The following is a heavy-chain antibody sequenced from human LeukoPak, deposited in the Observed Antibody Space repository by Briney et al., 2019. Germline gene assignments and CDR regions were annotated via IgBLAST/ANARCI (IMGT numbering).Heavy chain of an antibody. CDR3: AKDLGRWELLADY. CDR2: ISGSGGST. CDR1: GFTFSSYA. D-gene: IGHD1-26*01. Sequence: GGSLRLSCAASGFTFSSYAMSWVRQAPGEGLEWVSAISGSGGSTYYADSVKGRFTISRDNSKNTLYLQMNSLRAEDTAVYYCAKDLGRWELLADYWGQGTLVTVSS. V-gene: IGHV3-23*01. J-gene: IGHJ4*02.